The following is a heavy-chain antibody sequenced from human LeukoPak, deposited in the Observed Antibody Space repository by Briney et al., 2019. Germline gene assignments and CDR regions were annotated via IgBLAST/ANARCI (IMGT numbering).Heavy chain of an antibody. D-gene: IGHD3-22*01. CDR2: INHSGST. V-gene: IGHV4-34*01. CDR3: ARVFRPRTVSGYLYYFDY. Sequence: SETLSLTCAVYGGSFSGYYWSWIRQPPGKGLEWVGEINHSGSTNYNPSLKSRVTISVDTSKNQFSLKLSSVTAPDTAVYYCARVFRPRTVSGYLYYFDYWGQGTLVTVSS. J-gene: IGHJ4*02. CDR1: GGSFSGYY.